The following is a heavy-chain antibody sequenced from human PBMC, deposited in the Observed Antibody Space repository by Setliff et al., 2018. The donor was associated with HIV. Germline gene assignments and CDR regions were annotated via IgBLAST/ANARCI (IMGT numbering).Heavy chain of an antibody. CDR1: GGSMNSHY. D-gene: IGHD2-8*01. Sequence: SETLSLTCTVSGGSMNSHYWSWIRQSPGRGLEWIGNILYGGTTYYTPSLKSRVSISVDTSRNQFSLRLNSVTAADTAVYYCARPTTGLGGGAAFDIWGQGTMVTVS. J-gene: IGHJ3*02. CDR2: ILYGGTT. CDR3: ARPTTGLGGGAAFDI. V-gene: IGHV4-59*04.